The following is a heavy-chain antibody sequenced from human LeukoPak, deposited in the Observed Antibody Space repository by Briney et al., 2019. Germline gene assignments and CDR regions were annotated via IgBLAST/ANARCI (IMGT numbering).Heavy chain of an antibody. CDR3: ARYCSTTSCYLYYFDY. Sequence: GESLKISCQGSRYSFTSHWIGWVRQMPGKGLEWMGIIYPGDSDTIYSPSFQGQVTISVDKSISTAYLQWSSLKASDTAIYYCARYCSTTSCYLYYFDYWGQGTLVTVSS. J-gene: IGHJ4*02. D-gene: IGHD2-2*01. CDR2: IYPGDSDT. V-gene: IGHV5-51*01. CDR1: RYSFTSHW.